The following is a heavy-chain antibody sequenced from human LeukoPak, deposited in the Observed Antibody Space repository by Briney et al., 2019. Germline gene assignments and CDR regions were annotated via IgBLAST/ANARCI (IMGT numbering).Heavy chain of an antibody. Sequence: SETLSLTCTVSGGSISSYYWSWIRQPPGKGLEWIGYIYYSGSTNYNPSLKSRVTISVDTSKNQFSLKLSSVTAADTAVYYCARQRGYCSSTRCYDPPINWFDPWGQGTLVTVSS. D-gene: IGHD2-2*01. V-gene: IGHV4-59*01. CDR1: GGSISSYY. J-gene: IGHJ5*02. CDR2: IYYSGST. CDR3: ARQRGYCSSTRCYDPPINWFDP.